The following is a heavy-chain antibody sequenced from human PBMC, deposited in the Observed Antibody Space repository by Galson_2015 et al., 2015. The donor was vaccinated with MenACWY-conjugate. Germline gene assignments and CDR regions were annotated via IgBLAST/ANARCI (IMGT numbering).Heavy chain of an antibody. CDR3: ARDNNWSFDS. CDR1: GFTFNNYW. J-gene: IGHJ4*02. D-gene: IGHD1-1*01. V-gene: IGHV3-74*01. Sequence: SLRLSCAASGFTFNNYWMHWVRQPPGKGLEWISYIRADGSFSNYADSVKGQFTISTDNAENMVYLQMDGLGDEDTAVYFCARDNNWSFDSWGQGTLVTVSS. CDR2: IRADGSFS.